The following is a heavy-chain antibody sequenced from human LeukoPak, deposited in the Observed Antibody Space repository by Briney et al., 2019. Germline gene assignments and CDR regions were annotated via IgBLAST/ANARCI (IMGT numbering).Heavy chain of an antibody. CDR1: GGSISSSSYY. D-gene: IGHD6-19*01. J-gene: IGHJ4*02. CDR2: IYYSGST. CDR3: ARLGHIAVAGTFDY. Sequence: TSETLSLACTVSGGSISSSSYYWGWIRQPPGKGLEWIGSIYYSGSTYYNPSLKSRVTISVDTSKNQFSLKLSSVTAADTAVYYCARLGHIAVAGTFDYWGQGTLVTVSS. V-gene: IGHV4-39*01.